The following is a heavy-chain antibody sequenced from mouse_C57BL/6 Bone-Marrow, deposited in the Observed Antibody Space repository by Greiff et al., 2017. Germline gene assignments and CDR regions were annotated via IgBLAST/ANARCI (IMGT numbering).Heavy chain of an antibody. V-gene: IGHV1-15*01. CDR1: GYTFTDYE. J-gene: IGHJ3*01. CDR2: IDPETGGT. CDR3: TRSYYFAWFAY. D-gene: IGHD1-1*01. Sequence: VHLVESGAELVRPGASVTLSCKASGYTFTDYEMHWVKQTPVHGLEWIGAIDPETGGTAYNQKFKGKAILTADKSSSTAYMELRSLTSEDSAVXYCTRSYYFAWFAYWGQGTLVTVSA.